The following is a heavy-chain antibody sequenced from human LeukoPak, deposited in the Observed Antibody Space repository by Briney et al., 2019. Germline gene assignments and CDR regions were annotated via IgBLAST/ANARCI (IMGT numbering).Heavy chain of an antibody. CDR2: INPNSGGT. Sequence: ASVKVSCKASGYTFTGYYMHWVRQAPGQGLEWMGWINPNSGGTNYAQKFQGRVTMTRDTSITTAYMELSRLRSDDTAVYYCARTYYDFRSGYHDAFDIWGQGTMVTVSS. CDR3: ARTYYDFRSGYHDAFDI. J-gene: IGHJ3*02. CDR1: GYTFTGYY. V-gene: IGHV1-2*02. D-gene: IGHD3-3*01.